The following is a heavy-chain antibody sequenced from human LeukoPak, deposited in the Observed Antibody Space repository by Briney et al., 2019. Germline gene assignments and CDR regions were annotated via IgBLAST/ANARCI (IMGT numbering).Heavy chain of an antibody. V-gene: IGHV4-59*08. CDR2: IYYSGST. CDR1: GGSISSYY. D-gene: IGHD6-13*01. CDR3: ASLIAATGDY. J-gene: IGHJ4*02. Sequence: PSETLSLTCTVSGGSISSYYWSWIRQPPGKGLEWIGYIYYSGSTNYNPSLKSRVTISVDTSKNQFSLQLSSVTAADTAVYYCASLIAATGDYWGQGTLVTVSS.